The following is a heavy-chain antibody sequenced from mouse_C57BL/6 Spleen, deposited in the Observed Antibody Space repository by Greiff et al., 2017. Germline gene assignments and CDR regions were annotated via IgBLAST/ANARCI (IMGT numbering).Heavy chain of an antibody. D-gene: IGHD3-1*01. J-gene: IGHJ3*01. V-gene: IGHV1-64*01. Sequence: QVQLQQPGAELVKPGASVKLSCKASGYTFTSYWMNWVKQRPGQGLEWVGMIHPNSGSTNYNEKFKSKATLTVDKSSSTAYMQLSSLTSEDSAVYYCASWATGPFSYWGQGTLVTVSA. CDR2: IHPNSGST. CDR1: GYTFTSYW. CDR3: ASWATGPFSY.